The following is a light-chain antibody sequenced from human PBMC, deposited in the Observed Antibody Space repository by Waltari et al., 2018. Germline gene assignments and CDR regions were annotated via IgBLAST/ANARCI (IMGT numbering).Light chain of an antibody. Sequence: QSALTQPASVSGSPGQSLTISCTGTDRDVGSYDYVSLYQQYPANAPKLMIYEVNNRRPGVSIRFSGSESGNTAARTISGRQPEDECDYYCSSYRSTSTPYVFGTGTKVTVL. J-gene: IGLJ1*01. V-gene: IGLV2-14*01. CDR3: SSYRSTSTPYV. CDR1: DRDVGSYDY. CDR2: EVN.